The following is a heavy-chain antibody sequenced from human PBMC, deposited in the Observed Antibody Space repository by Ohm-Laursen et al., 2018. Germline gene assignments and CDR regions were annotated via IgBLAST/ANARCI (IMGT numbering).Heavy chain of an antibody. CDR1: GYTFTGYY. D-gene: IGHD2-2*01. Sequence: SVKVSCNASGYTFTGYYMHWVRQAPGQGLEWMGWINPNSGGTNYAQKFQGRVTMTRDTSISTAYMELSRLRSDDTAVYYCARAQNIVVVPSGYWGQGTLVTVSS. V-gene: IGHV1-2*02. CDR3: ARAQNIVVVPSGY. CDR2: INPNSGGT. J-gene: IGHJ4*02.